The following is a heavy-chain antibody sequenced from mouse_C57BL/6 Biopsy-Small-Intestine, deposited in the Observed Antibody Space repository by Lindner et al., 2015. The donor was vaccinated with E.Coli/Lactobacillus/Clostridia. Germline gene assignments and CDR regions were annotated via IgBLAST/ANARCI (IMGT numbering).Heavy chain of an antibody. J-gene: IGHJ1*01. V-gene: IGHV1-81*01. Sequence: SVKVSCKASGGTFSSYAISWVRQAPGQGLEWMGGIIPIFGTANYAQKFQGRVTFTADESTSTAYMELNSLKFEDTAVYYCARDRSYYDTGDYYSDWYLDLWGRGTLVTVSS. CDR1: GGTFSSYA. CDR3: ARDRSYYDTGDYYSDWYLDL. D-gene: IGHD2-4*01. CDR2: IIPIFGTA.